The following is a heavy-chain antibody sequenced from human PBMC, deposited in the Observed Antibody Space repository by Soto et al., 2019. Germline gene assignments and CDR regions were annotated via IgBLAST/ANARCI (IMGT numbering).Heavy chain of an antibody. V-gene: IGHV3-21*01. D-gene: IGHD3-22*01. Sequence: EVQVVESGGGLVKPGGSLRLSCAASGFTFSIYNMNWVRQAPGKGLEWVSSISSSSSYIYYADSVKGRFTISRDNAKNSLYLQMNSLAAEDTAVYYCARDPTSYYDSSGYLVPAPALDYWGQGTLVTVSS. CDR3: ARDPTSYYDSSGYLVPAPALDY. CDR2: ISSSSSYI. J-gene: IGHJ4*02. CDR1: GFTFSIYN.